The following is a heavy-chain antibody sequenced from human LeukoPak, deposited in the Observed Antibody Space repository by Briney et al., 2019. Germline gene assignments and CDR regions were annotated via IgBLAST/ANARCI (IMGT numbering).Heavy chain of an antibody. J-gene: IGHJ6*03. D-gene: IGHD6-13*01. Sequence: AETLSLTCTVSGGSISSYYWSWIRQPPGKGLEWIGYICYSGSTNYNPSLKRRVSISVDTSKNQFSLKLSSVTAADTPVYFCARGRVSSSSWSSTYYYYFYMDVWGKGTTVTVSS. V-gene: IGHV4-59*01. CDR3: ARGRVSSSSWSSTYYYYFYMDV. CDR1: GGSISSYY. CDR2: ICYSGST.